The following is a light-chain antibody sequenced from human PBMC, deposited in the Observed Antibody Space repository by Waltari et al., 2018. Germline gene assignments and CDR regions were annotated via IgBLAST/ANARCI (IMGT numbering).Light chain of an antibody. CDR2: GAS. Sequence: DIQMTQSPSSLSASVGDRVTINCRASQSISKYLNWYKQKPGKAPKLLIYGASSLQSGVPPRFSGSGSGTEFTLTISSLQPEDFATYSCQQSYTTPYTFGQGTKLEI. CDR3: QQSYTTPYT. V-gene: IGKV1-39*01. CDR1: QSISKY. J-gene: IGKJ2*01.